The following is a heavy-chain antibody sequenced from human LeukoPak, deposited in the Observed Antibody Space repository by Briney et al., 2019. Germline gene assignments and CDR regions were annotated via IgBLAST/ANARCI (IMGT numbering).Heavy chain of an antibody. CDR2: IYSGGST. J-gene: IGHJ4*02. D-gene: IGHD1-26*01. V-gene: IGHV3-66*02. Sequence: GGSLRLSCAASGFTVSSNYMSWVRQAPGQGLEWVSVIYSGGSTYYADSVKGRFIISRDNSKNTLYLQMNSLRAEDTAVYYCARETISGSYGYWGQGTLVTVSS. CDR3: ARETISGSYGY. CDR1: GFTVSSNY.